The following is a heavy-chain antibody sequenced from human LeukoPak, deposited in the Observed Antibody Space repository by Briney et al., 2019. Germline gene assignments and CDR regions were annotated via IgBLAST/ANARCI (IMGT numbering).Heavy chain of an antibody. CDR3: ARDPVAVAGTVGAFDI. J-gene: IGHJ3*02. CDR1: GGSISSYY. Sequence: SETLSLTCTVSGGSISSYYWSWIRQPAGKGLEWIGRIYTSGSTNYNPSLKSRVTMSVDTSKNQFSLKLSSVPAADTAVCYCARDPVAVAGTVGAFDIWGQGTMVTVSS. V-gene: IGHV4-4*07. D-gene: IGHD6-19*01. CDR2: IYTSGST.